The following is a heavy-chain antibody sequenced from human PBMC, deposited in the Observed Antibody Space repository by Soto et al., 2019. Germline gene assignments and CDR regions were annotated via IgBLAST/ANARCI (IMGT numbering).Heavy chain of an antibody. D-gene: IGHD4-17*01. J-gene: IGHJ3*02. CDR3: ARLVYGDFAFDI. CDR2: IYYIGST. Sequence: SETLSLTCTVSGGSISSNSYYWGWIRQPPGKGLEWIGSIYYIGSTYYNPSLKSRVTISVDTSKNQFSLKLSSVTAADTAVYYCARLVYGDFAFDIWGQGTMVTVSS. CDR1: GGSISSNSYY. V-gene: IGHV4-39*01.